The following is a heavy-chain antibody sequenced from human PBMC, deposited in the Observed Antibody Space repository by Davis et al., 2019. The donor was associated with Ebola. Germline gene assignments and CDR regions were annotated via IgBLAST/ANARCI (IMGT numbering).Heavy chain of an antibody. CDR3: ARGHSYGY. V-gene: IGHV4-34*01. CDR1: GGSFSGYY. J-gene: IGHJ4*02. Sequence: MPGGSLRLSCAVYGGSFSGYYWSWIRQPPGKGLDWIGEINHSGSTNYNPSLKSRVTISVDTSKNQFSLKLSSVTAADTAVYYCARGHSYGYWGQGALVTVSS. D-gene: IGHD5-18*01. CDR2: INHSGST.